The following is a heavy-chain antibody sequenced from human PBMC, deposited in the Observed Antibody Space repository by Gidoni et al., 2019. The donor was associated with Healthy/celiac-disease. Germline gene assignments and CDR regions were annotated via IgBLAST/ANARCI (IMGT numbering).Heavy chain of an antibody. J-gene: IGHJ2*01. CDR2: INAGNGNT. V-gene: IGHV1-3*01. CDR3: ARDAVGATNWYFDL. CDR1: GYTFTSYA. D-gene: IGHD1-26*01. Sequence: QVQLVQSGAEVKKPGASVKVSCKASGYTFTSYAMHWVRQAPGQRLEWMGWINAGNGNTKYSQKCQGRVTITRDTSASTAYMELSSLRSEDTAVYYCARDAVGATNWYFDLWGRGTLVTVSS.